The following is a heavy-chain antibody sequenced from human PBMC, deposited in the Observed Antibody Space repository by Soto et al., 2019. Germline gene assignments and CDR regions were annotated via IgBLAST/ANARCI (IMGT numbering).Heavy chain of an antibody. V-gene: IGHV3-23*01. CDR2: ISGSGGST. CDR3: AKTRARGSKPEGAAFDI. J-gene: IGHJ3*02. Sequence: GGSLRLSCAASGFTFSSYAMSWVRQAPGKGLEWVSAISGSGGSTYYADSVKGRFTISRDNSKNTLYLQMNSLRAEDTAVYYCAKTRARGSKPEGAAFDIWGQGTMVTVSS. CDR1: GFTFSSYA. D-gene: IGHD6-13*01.